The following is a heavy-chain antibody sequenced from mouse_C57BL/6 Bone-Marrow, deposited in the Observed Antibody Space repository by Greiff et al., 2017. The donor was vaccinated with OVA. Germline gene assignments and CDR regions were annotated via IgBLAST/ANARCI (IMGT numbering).Heavy chain of an antibody. D-gene: IGHD1-3*01. J-gene: IGHJ3*01. Sequence: QVQLQQSGPGLVQPSQSLSITCTVSGFSLTSYGVHWVRQSPGKGLEWLGVIWRGGSTDYNAAFMSRLSITKDNSKSQVFLKMNCLQADDTAIYYCAKSPYKGLAWFSYWGPGALVTVAA. CDR3: AKSPYKGLAWFSY. CDR2: IWRGGST. CDR1: GFSLTSYG. V-gene: IGHV2-5*01.